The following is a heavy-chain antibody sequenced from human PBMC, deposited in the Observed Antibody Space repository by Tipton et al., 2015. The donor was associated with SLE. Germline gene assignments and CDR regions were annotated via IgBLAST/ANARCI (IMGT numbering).Heavy chain of an antibody. Sequence: TLSLTCTVSGGSISSTTYYWGWIRQSPGKGLEWIGYIYYSGSTNYNPSLKSRVTISVDTSKNQFSLKLSSVTAADTAVYYCARKVLTGTTRWYFDLWGRGTLVSVSS. J-gene: IGHJ2*01. CDR3: ARKVLTGTTRWYFDL. V-gene: IGHV4-61*05. CDR2: IYYSGST. D-gene: IGHD1-7*01. CDR1: GGSISSTTYY.